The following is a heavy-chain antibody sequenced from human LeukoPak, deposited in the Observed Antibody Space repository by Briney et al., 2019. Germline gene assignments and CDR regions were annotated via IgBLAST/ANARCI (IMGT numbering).Heavy chain of an antibody. CDR2: ISAYNGNT. V-gene: IGHV1-18*01. D-gene: IGHD6-13*01. J-gene: IGHJ6*02. CDR3: ARGPHAYSSSSHYHYGMDV. CDR1: GYTFTSYG. Sequence: GASVKVSCKASGYTFTSYGISWVRQAPGQGLEWMGWISAYNGNTNYAQKPQGRVTMTTDTSTSTAYMEPRSLRSDDTAVYYCARGPHAYSSSSHYHYGMDVWGQGTTVTVSS.